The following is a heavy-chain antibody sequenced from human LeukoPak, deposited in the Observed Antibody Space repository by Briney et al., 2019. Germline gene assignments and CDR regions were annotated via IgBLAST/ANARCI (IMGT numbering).Heavy chain of an antibody. Sequence: SVKVSCKASGGTFSSYAISWVRQAPGQGLEWMGRIIPILGIANYAQKFQGRVTITADKSTSTAYMELSSLRSEDTAVYYCAREGSITMVRGVIDWFDPWGQGTLVTVSS. CDR2: IIPILGIA. CDR3: AREGSITMVRGVIDWFDP. V-gene: IGHV1-69*04. D-gene: IGHD3-10*01. J-gene: IGHJ5*02. CDR1: GGTFSSYA.